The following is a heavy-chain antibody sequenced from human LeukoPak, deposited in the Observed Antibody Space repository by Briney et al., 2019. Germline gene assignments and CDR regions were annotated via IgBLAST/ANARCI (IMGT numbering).Heavy chain of an antibody. CDR2: INPNGGGT. V-gene: IGHV1-2*02. J-gene: IGHJ4*02. Sequence: GASVKVSCKAFGYTFTGYYMHWVRQAPGQGPEWMGWINPNGGGTNYAQKFQGRVTMTRDTSISTVYMELSRLRSDDTAVFYCARGLAAALGYFDYWGQGTLVTVSS. CDR3: ARGLAAALGYFDY. CDR1: GYTFTGYY. D-gene: IGHD2-15*01.